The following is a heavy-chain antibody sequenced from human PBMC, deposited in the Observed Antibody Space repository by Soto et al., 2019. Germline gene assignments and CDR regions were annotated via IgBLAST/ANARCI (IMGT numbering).Heavy chain of an antibody. Sequence: QVQLQESGPGLVKPSETLSLTCTLSGDPITSGGFYWTWIRQHPAKGLEWIGYIYYSGVTYYNPSPNSRATISVDTSKTQFSLNLSSVSAADTAMYYCARDLRGRRSGRFDPWGQGTLVTVSS. CDR3: ARDLRGRRSGRFDP. CDR1: GDPITSGGFY. CDR2: IYYSGVT. V-gene: IGHV4-31*03. D-gene: IGHD3-10*01. J-gene: IGHJ5*02.